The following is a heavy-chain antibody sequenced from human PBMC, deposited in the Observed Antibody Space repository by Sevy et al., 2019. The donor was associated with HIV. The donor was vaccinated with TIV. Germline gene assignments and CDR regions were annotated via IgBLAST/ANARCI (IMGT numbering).Heavy chain of an antibody. Sequence: SETLSLTCTVSGGSISSGGYYWSWIRQPPGKGLEWIGYIYYSGSTYYNPSLKSRVTISVDTSKNQFSLKLSSVTAADTAVYYCASTDPVDTAMVTIGSFVYWGQGTLVTVSS. CDR2: IYYSGST. V-gene: IGHV4-30-4*01. J-gene: IGHJ4*02. CDR1: GGSISSGGYY. CDR3: ASTDPVDTAMVTIGSFVY. D-gene: IGHD5-18*01.